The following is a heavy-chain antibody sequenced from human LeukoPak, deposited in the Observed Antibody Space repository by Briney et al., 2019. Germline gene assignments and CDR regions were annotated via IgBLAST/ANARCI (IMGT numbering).Heavy chain of an antibody. CDR2: IYHSGST. V-gene: IGHV4-4*02. Sequence: PSETLSLTCGVSGGSISSSNWWSWVRQPPGKGLEWIGEIYHSGSTNYNPSLKSRVTISVDTSKNQFSLKLSSVTAADTAVYYCARGLRITMIVGPLRWFDPWGQGTLVTVSS. CDR1: GGSISSSNW. J-gene: IGHJ5*02. D-gene: IGHD3-22*01. CDR3: ARGLRITMIVGPLRWFDP.